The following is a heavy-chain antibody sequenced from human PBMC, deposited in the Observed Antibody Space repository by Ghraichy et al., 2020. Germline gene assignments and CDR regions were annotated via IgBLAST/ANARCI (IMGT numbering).Heavy chain of an antibody. D-gene: IGHD6-6*01. CDR3: ARVRAKYSSSSRGWFDP. CDR2: INPNSGGT. Sequence: ASVKVSCKASGYTFTGYYIHWVRQAPGQGLEWMGWINPNSGGTNYAQKFQGRVIMTRDTSISTAYMELSRLRSDDTAVYYCARVRAKYSSSSRGWFDPWGQGTLVTVSS. CDR1: GYTFTGYY. J-gene: IGHJ5*02. V-gene: IGHV1-2*02.